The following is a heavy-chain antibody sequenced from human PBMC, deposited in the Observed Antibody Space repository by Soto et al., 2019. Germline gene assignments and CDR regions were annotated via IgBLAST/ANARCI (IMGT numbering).Heavy chain of an antibody. CDR2: IYWNDDE. Sequence: QLTLRESGPALVKPTQTLTLTCTFSVFSLTTSGVGVGWIRQPPGTALEWLALIYWNDDERYSPSLKSRLTLTKDTSKNQVVLTMTIMDPVDTATYYCAPSRWSAGDAFDIGGQGTMVTVSS. J-gene: IGHJ3*02. D-gene: IGHD6-13*01. CDR3: APSRWSAGDAFDI. CDR1: VFSLTTSGVG. V-gene: IGHV2-5*01.